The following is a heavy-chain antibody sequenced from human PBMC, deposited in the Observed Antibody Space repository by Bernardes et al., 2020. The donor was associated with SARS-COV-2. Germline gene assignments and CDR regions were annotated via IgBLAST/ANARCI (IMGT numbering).Heavy chain of an antibody. Sequence: ASVKVSCKASGYPFTGYYIHWVRQAPGQGLEWVGWINPNSGGTTYAQKFQGRVTMTRDTSISTAYMELSRLRSDDTAVYYCALPPTNYDRYGMDVWGQGTSGT. D-gene: IGHD3-22*01. CDR2: INPNSGGT. V-gene: IGHV1-2*02. CDR1: GYPFTGYY. CDR3: ALPPTNYDRYGMDV. J-gene: IGHJ6*02.